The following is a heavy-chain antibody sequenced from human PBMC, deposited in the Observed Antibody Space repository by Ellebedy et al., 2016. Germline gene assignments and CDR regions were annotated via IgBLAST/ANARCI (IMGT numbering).Heavy chain of an antibody. CDR1: GFTFSGYD. CDR3: TRTRAYCDGVCSFDY. J-gene: IGHJ4*02. CDR2: IGTSDDT. D-gene: IGHD2-21*02. Sequence: GGSLRLXXEASGFTFSGYDMHWFRQVTGKGLEWVSSIGTSDDTYYIDSVKDRFAISRDNDKDSLFLQMNNLRAGDTAVYYCTRTRAYCDGVCSFDYWGRGTLVTVSS. V-gene: IGHV3-13*04.